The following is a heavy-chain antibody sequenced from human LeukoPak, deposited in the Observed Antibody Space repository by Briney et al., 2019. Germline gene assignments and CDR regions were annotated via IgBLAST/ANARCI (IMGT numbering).Heavy chain of an antibody. D-gene: IGHD3-22*01. J-gene: IGHJ4*02. CDR1: GYTFTGYY. Sequence: ASVTVSCKASGYTFTGYYMHWVRQAPGQGLEWMGWINPNSGGTNYAQKFQGRVTMTRDTSISTAYMELSRLRSDDTAVYYCARGSPTHYYDSSGSNDYWGQGTLVTVSS. CDR3: ARGSPTHYYDSSGSNDY. CDR2: INPNSGGT. V-gene: IGHV1-2*02.